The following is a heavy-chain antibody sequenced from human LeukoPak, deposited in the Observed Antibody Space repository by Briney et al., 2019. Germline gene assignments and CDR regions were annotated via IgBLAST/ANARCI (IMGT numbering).Heavy chain of an antibody. CDR1: GFTFSSYS. Sequence: GGSLRLSCAASGFTFSSYSMNWVRQAPGKGLEWVANIKHDESERYYVDSVKGRFTISRDNAKNSLYLQMNSLRAEDTAVYYCARSAPLTSYNTNWFRYGMDVWGQGTTVTVSS. CDR2: IKHDESER. V-gene: IGHV3-7*05. CDR3: ARSAPLTSYNTNWFRYGMDV. J-gene: IGHJ6*02. D-gene: IGHD3-3*01.